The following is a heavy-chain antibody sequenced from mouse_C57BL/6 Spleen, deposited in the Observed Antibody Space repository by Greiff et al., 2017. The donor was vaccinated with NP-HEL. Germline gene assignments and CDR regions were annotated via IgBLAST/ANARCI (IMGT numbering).Heavy chain of an antibody. CDR3: ARGKLYYGSRLDY. CDR1: GYTFTSYW. Sequence: QVQLQQPGAELVKPGASVKLSCKASGYTFTSYWMQWVKQRPGQGLEWIGEIDPSDSYTNYNQKFKGKATLTVDTSSSTAYMQLSSLTSEDSAVYYCARGKLYYGSRLDYWGQGTTLTVSS. V-gene: IGHV1-50*01. D-gene: IGHD1-1*01. CDR2: IDPSDSYT. J-gene: IGHJ2*01.